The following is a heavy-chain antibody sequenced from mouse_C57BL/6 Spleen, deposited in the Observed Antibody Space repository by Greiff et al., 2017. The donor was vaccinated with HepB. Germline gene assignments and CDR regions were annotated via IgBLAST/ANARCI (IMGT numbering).Heavy chain of an antibody. CDR2: INPSNGGT. Sequence: LQQPGTELVKPGASVKLSCKASGYTFTSYWMHWVKQRPGQGLEWIGNINPSNGGTNYNEKFKSKATLTVDKSSSTAYMQLSSLTSEDSAVYYCAITTVVATGYFDYWGQGTTLTVSS. CDR1: GYTFTSYW. CDR3: AITTVVATGYFDY. J-gene: IGHJ2*01. V-gene: IGHV1-53*01. D-gene: IGHD1-1*01.